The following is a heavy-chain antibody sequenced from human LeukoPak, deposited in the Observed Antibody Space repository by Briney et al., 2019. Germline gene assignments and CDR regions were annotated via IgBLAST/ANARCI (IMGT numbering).Heavy chain of an antibody. D-gene: IGHD3-10*01. CDR2: IYTSGST. CDR1: VGSISSSSYY. V-gene: IGHV4-61*02. Sequence: SETLSLTCTVSVGSISSSSYYWSWIRQPAGKGLEWIGRIYTSGSTNYNPSLNSRVTISIDTSKNQFSLSLSSVTAADTAVYYCARVSPSGVWNVWGQGTTVTVSS. CDR3: ARVSPSGVWNV. J-gene: IGHJ6*02.